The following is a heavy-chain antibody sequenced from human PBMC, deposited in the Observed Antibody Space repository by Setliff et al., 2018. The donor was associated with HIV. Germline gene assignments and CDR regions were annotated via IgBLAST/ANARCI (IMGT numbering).Heavy chain of an antibody. J-gene: IGHJ4*02. CDR3: ARGYCSGGSCSGDY. Sequence: GESLKISCKASGYSFSSYWIGWVRQMPGKGLEWMGIIFPGDSDIKYNPSFQGQVTISVDKSITTAYLQWSSLKASDTAMYYCARGYCSGGSCSGDYWGQGTLVTVSS. CDR1: GYSFSSYW. CDR2: IFPGDSDI. V-gene: IGHV5-51*01. D-gene: IGHD2-15*01.